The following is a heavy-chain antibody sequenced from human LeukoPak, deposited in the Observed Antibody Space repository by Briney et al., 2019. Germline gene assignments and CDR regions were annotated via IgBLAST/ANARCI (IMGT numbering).Heavy chain of an antibody. J-gene: IGHJ6*03. CDR2: INPSGGST. Sequence: ASVKVSCKASGYTFTSYYMHWVRQAPGQGLEWMGIINPSGGSTSYAQKFQGRVTMTRDMSTSTVYMELSSLRSEDTAVYYCAAGTPVSIYYYYMDVWGKGTTVTVSS. CDR3: AAGTPVSIYYYYMDV. CDR1: GYTFTSYY. D-gene: IGHD3-10*01. V-gene: IGHV1-46*01.